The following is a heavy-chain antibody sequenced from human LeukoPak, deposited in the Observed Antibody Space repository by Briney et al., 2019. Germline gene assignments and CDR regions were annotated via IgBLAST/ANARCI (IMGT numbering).Heavy chain of an antibody. CDR3: AREEGGAGLYGFDI. V-gene: IGHV3-21*01. Sequence: GGSLRLSCAASGFTFSIYSMNWVRQAPGKGLEWVSSISSASGYTYSADSVKGRFTISRDNAKNSLYLQMNSLRAEDTAVYYCAREEGGAGLYGFDIWGQGTMVTVSS. D-gene: IGHD1-26*01. CDR2: ISSASGYT. CDR1: GFTFSIYS. J-gene: IGHJ3*02.